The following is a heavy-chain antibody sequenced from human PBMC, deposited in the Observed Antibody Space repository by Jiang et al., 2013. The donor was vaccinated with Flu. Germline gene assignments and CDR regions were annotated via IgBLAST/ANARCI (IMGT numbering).Heavy chain of an antibody. J-gene: IGHJ5*02. CDR2: INAGNGNT. CDR3: ARDFYYYDSSGNWFDP. CDR1: GYTFTSYA. D-gene: IGHD3-22*01. Sequence: KKPGASVKVSCKASGYTFTSYAMHWVRQAPGQRLEWMGWINAGNGNTKYSQKFQGRVTITRDTSASTAYMELSSLRSEDTAVYYCARDFYYYDSSGNWFDPWGQGTLVTVSS. V-gene: IGHV1-3*01.